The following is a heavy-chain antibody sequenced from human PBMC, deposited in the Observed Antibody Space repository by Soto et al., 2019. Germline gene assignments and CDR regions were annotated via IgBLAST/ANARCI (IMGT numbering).Heavy chain of an antibody. CDR1: GGSFSGYY. Sequence: PSETLSRTCAVYGGSFSGYYCSWIRQAPGKGLEWIGEINHSGSTNYNPSLKGRVTISVDTSKNQFSLKLSSVTAADTAVYYCARGLHYYYYYGMDVWGQGTTVTVSS. CDR2: INHSGST. J-gene: IGHJ6*02. CDR3: ARGLHYYYYYGMDV. V-gene: IGHV4-34*01.